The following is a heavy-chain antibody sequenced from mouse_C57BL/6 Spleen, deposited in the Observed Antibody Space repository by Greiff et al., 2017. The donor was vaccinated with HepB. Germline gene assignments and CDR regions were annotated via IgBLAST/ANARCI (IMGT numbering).Heavy chain of an antibody. J-gene: IGHJ1*03. CDR3: ASLRRGNYVEV. V-gene: IGHV1-64*01. CDR1: GYTFTSYW. Sequence: VQLQQPGAELVKPGASVKLSCKASGYTFTSYWMHWVKQRPGQGLEWIGMIHPNSGSTNYNEKFKSKATLTVDKSSSTAYMQLSSLTSEESAVYDCASLRRGNYVEVWGTGTTVTVSS. CDR2: IHPNSGST. D-gene: IGHD2-1*01.